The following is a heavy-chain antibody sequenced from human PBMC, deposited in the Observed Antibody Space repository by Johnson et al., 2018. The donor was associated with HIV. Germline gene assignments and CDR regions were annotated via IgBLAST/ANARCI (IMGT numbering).Heavy chain of an antibody. Sequence: QMQLVESGGGVVQPGRSLRLSCAASGFTFSSYGMHWVRQAPGKGLEWVAVISYDGSNKYYADSVKGRFTISRDNSKNTLYLQMNSLRAEDTALYYCARGGVYCFGDCLRTFDIWGQGTMVTVSP. V-gene: IGHV3-30*03. CDR1: GFTFSSYG. J-gene: IGHJ3*02. CDR3: ARGGVYCFGDCLRTFDI. CDR2: ISYDGSNK. D-gene: IGHD2-21*02.